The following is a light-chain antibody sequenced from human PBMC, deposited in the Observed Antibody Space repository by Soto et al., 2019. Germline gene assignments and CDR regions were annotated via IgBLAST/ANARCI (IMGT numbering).Light chain of an antibody. CDR3: SSFTRSSTRV. CDR2: DVS. CDR1: SSDVGGYNY. V-gene: IGLV2-14*01. J-gene: IGLJ2*01. Sequence: QSALTQPASVSGSPGQSITISCTGTSSDVGGYNYVSWYQQHPVKAPKLMIYDVSNRPSGVSNRFSGSKSGNTASLTISGLQAEDEADYYFSSFTRSSTRVFVGVTKLTVL.